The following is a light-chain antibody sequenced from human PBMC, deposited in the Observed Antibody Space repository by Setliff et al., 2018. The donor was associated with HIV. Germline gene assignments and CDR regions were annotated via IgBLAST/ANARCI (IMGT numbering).Light chain of an antibody. V-gene: IGLV2-11*01. CDR1: SSDVGGYNY. CDR2: DVS. CDR3: CSYAGSYKV. Sequence: QSVLAQPPSASGSPGQSVTISCTGTSSDVGGYNYVSWYQQHPGKAPKLMIYDVSKRPSGVPDRFSGSKSGYTASLTISGLQAEDEADYYCCSYAGSYKVFGTGTKVTVL. J-gene: IGLJ1*01.